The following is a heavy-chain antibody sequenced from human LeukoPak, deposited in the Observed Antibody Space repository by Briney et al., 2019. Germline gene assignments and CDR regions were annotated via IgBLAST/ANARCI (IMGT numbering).Heavy chain of an antibody. CDR1: GGSFSGYY. CDR2: INHSGST. D-gene: IGHD1-7*01. V-gene: IGHV4-34*01. J-gene: IGHJ6*03. CDR3: ARGPYNWNYGRPRPPYYYYMDV. Sequence: SETLSLTCAVYGGSFSGYYWSWIRQPPGKGLEWIGEINHSGSTNYNPSLKSRITISVDTSKNQFSLKLSSVTAADTAVYYCARGPYNWNYGRPRPPYYYYMDVWGKGTTVTVSS.